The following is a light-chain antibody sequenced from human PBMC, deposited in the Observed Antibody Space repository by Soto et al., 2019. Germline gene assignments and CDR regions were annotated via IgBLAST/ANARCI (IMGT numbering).Light chain of an antibody. J-gene: IGKJ2*01. Sequence: EIVLTQSPATLSVSPGETATLSCRASHSIISTYLAWFQLKPGLAPRLLIYGSSNRATGIPDRFSGSGSGTDFTFTISRLEPEDFAVYYCQQYGNSYTFGQGTKLEVK. CDR2: GSS. CDR1: HSIISTY. V-gene: IGKV3-20*01. CDR3: QQYGNSYT.